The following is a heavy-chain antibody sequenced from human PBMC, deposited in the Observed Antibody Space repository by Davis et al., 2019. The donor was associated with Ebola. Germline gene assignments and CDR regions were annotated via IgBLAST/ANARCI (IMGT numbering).Heavy chain of an antibody. V-gene: IGHV1-2*02. Sequence: ASVKVSCKASGYTFTGYYMHWVRQAPGQGLEWMGWINPNSGGTNYAQKFQGRVTMTRDTSISTAYMELSRLRSDDTVVYYCARDLSGGIVVVPAAMGYWGQGTLVTVSS. D-gene: IGHD2-2*01. CDR3: ARDLSGGIVVVPAAMGY. J-gene: IGHJ4*02. CDR1: GYTFTGYY. CDR2: INPNSGGT.